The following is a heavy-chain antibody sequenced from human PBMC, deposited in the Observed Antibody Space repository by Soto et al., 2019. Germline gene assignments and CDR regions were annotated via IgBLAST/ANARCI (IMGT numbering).Heavy chain of an antibody. CDR1: GYSVSSSDYY. J-gene: IGHJ6*02. CDR3: APRSVSLSGPYGIHV. Sequence: SETLSLTCSVSGYSVSSSDYYWAWIRQPPGKGLEWIGSMFYSGLTYYNPSLKSRDTLSVDTSKNQFSVRLNSVTAADTAVYYCAPRSVSLSGPYGIHVWGQGTTVTVSS. V-gene: IGHV4-39*01. CDR2: MFYSGLT. D-gene: IGHD2-15*01.